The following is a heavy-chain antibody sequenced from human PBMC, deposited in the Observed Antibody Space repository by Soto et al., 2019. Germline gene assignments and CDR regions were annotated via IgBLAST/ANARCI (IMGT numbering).Heavy chain of an antibody. CDR1: GFSFSTSS. CDR2: ISPSASDT. V-gene: IGHV3-23*01. Sequence: GSLRLSCAASGFSFSTSSMAWVRQPPGKGLEWVSAISPSASDTLYADSVKGRFTIFRDNSKNTLFLQMTSLRAEDTAVYYCAKTTDGWFSAFEIWGQGTMVTVSS. CDR3: AKTTDGWFSAFEI. D-gene: IGHD6-19*01. J-gene: IGHJ3*02.